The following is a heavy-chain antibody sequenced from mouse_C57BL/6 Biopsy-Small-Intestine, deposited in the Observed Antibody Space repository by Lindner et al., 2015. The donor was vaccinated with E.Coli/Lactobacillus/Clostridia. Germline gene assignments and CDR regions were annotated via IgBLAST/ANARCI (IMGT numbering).Heavy chain of an antibody. D-gene: IGHD2-10*01. CDR1: GYTFTRYG. V-gene: IGHV1S61*01. CDR2: INTHNRNT. J-gene: IGHJ4*01. CDR3: ARGDAYNYDF. Sequence: SVKVSCKTSGYTFTRYGISWVRQAPGQGLEWMGWINTHNRNTNYARNFQGRVTMTTDTSTGTAYMELRSLRSNDTAVYYCARGDAYNYDFWGQGTLVAVSS.